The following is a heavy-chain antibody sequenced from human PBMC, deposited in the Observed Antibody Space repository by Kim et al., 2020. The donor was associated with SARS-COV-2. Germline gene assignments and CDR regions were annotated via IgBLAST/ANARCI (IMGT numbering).Heavy chain of an antibody. J-gene: IGHJ4*02. CDR2: IYSGGSST. D-gene: IGHD3-10*01. V-gene: IGHV3-23*03. CDR1: GFTFSSYA. CDR3: AKGELGGSGSYYVRKIFDY. Sequence: GGSLRLSCAASGFTFSSYAMSWVRQAPGKGLEWVSVIYSGGSSTYYADSVKGRFTISRDNSKNTLYLQMNSLRAEDTAVYYCAKGELGGSGSYYVRKIFDYWCQGTLVTVSS.